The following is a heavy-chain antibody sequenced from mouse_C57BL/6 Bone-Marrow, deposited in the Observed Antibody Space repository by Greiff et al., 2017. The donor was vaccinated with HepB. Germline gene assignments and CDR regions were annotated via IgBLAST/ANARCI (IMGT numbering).Heavy chain of an antibody. CDR2: IYPRSGNT. CDR3: ARVSLGTTED. D-gene: IGHD1-1*01. Sequence: VKLMESGAELARPGASVKLSCKASGYTFTSYGISWVKQRTGQGLEWIGEIYPRSGNTYYNEKFKGKTTLTADKSSSTAYMELRSLTSEDSAVYFCARVSLGTTEDWGQGTTLTVSS. J-gene: IGHJ2*01. V-gene: IGHV1-81*01. CDR1: GYTFTSYG.